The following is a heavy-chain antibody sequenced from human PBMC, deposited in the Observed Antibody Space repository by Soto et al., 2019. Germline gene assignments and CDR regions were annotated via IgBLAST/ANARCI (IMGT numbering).Heavy chain of an antibody. D-gene: IGHD1-26*01. V-gene: IGHV1-18*01. CDR2: ISAYNGDS. J-gene: IGHJ5*02. Sequence: QVQLVQSATEVKKPGASVKVSCKSSGYAFSTYGISWVRQAPGQGLEWMAWISAYNGDSNSAQHLQDRVTLPTDTSTSTLYMELRSLRSDYTAVYFCARSSGTSYIWLAPWGQGTLVSVSP. CDR1: GYAFSTYG. CDR3: ARSSGTSYIWLAP.